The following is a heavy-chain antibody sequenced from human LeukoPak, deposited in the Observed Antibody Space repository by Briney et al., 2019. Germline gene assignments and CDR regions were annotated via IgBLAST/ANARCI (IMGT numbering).Heavy chain of an antibody. CDR1: GYSFTSYW. Sequence: GESLKTSCKGSGYSFTSYWIGWVRQMPGKGLEWMGIIYPGDSDTRYSPSFQGQVTISADKSISTAYLQWSSLKASDTAIYYCARQGFDSSSWYKSSRYYYYMDVWGKGTTVTISS. CDR3: ARQGFDSSSWYKSSRYYYYMDV. CDR2: IYPGDSDT. D-gene: IGHD6-13*01. J-gene: IGHJ6*03. V-gene: IGHV5-51*01.